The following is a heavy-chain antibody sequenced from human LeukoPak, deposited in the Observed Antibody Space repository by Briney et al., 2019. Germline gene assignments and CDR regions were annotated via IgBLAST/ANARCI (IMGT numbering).Heavy chain of an antibody. CDR1: GCTFTDYY. CDR3: ARGVAAPGGKWFDP. Sequence: GASVKVSCTASGCTFTDYYIHWVRQAPGQGLEWMGWINPNSGGTSYAQKFQGRVTMTGDTSIGTAYMDLSRLRSDDTAVYYCARGVAAPGGKWFDPWGQGILVTVSS. CDR2: INPNSGGT. D-gene: IGHD6-13*01. J-gene: IGHJ5*02. V-gene: IGHV1-2*02.